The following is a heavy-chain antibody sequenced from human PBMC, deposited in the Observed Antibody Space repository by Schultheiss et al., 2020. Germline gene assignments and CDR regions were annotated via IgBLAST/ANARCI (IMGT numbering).Heavy chain of an antibody. V-gene: IGHV3-30*03. J-gene: IGHJ6*02. D-gene: IGHD2-2*01. CDR2: ISYDGSNK. CDR1: GFTFSSYG. CDR3: TTDGTTAANYYYYGMDV. Sequence: GGSLRLSCAASGFTFSSYGMHWVRQAPGKGLEWVAVISYDGSNKYYADSVKGRFTISRDNSKNTLYLQMNSLRAEDTAVYYCTTDGTTAANYYYYGMDVWGQGTTVTVSS.